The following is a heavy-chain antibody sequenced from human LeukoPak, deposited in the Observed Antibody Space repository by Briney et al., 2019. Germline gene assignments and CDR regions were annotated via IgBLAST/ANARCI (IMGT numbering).Heavy chain of an antibody. D-gene: IGHD3-10*01. CDR2: IYYSGST. CDR1: GDSISSYF. Sequence: PSETLSLTCTVSGDSISSYFWSWIRQPPGKGLEWIGYIYYSGSTNYNPSLKSRVTISGDTSKNQFSLKLSSVTAADTAVYYCVRRGGTLDGFDIWGQGTKVTVSS. CDR3: VRRGGTLDGFDI. V-gene: IGHV4-59*08. J-gene: IGHJ3*02.